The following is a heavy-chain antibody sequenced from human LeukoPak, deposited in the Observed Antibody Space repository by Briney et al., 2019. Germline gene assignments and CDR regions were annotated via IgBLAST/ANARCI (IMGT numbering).Heavy chain of an antibody. Sequence: PSETLSLTCTVSGGSISSYYWSWIRQPPGKGLEWIGYIFHSGSTDYNPSLKSRVTISLDTSKNQFSLKLSSVTAADTAVYYCARGDSSASNWFDPWGQGTLVTVSS. J-gene: IGHJ5*02. D-gene: IGHD6-19*01. CDR1: GGSISSYY. V-gene: IGHV4-59*01. CDR3: ARGDSSASNWFDP. CDR2: IFHSGST.